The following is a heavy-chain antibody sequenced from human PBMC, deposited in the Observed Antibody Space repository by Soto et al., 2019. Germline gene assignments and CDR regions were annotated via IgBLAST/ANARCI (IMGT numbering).Heavy chain of an antibody. V-gene: IGHV3-9*01. J-gene: IGHJ6*03. D-gene: IGHD3-3*01. Sequence: GGSLRLSCAASGFKFDDYAMHWVRQAPGKGLEWVSGISWNSGSIGYADSVKGRFTISRDNAKNSLSLQVNSLRAEDTALYYCAKDGWGGVVNYNYMEVWGKGTTVTVSS. CDR1: GFKFDDYA. CDR3: AKDGWGGVVNYNYMEV. CDR2: ISWNSGSI.